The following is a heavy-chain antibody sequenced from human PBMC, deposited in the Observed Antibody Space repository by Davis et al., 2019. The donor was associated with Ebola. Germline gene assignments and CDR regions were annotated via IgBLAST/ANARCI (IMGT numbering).Heavy chain of an antibody. Sequence: GESLKISCKGSGYSFTSYWIGWVRQMPGKGLEWMGIIYPGDSDTRYIPSFQGQVTISADKSISTAYLQWSSLKASDTAIYYCARHELPLYGDYQNWFDPWGQGTLVTVSS. J-gene: IGHJ5*02. D-gene: IGHD4-17*01. CDR1: GYSFTSYW. CDR2: IYPGDSDT. CDR3: ARHELPLYGDYQNWFDP. V-gene: IGHV5-51*01.